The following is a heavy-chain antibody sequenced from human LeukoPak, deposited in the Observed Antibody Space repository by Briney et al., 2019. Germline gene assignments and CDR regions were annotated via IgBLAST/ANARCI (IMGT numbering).Heavy chain of an antibody. Sequence: GRSLRLSCAASGFTFDDYAMHWVRQAPGKGLEWVPGISWNSGSIGYADSVKGRFTISRDNAKNSLYLQMNSLRAEDTALYYCAKEGYYDSSGYYPFDYWGQGTLVTVSS. CDR2: ISWNSGSI. CDR1: GFTFDDYA. D-gene: IGHD3-22*01. J-gene: IGHJ4*02. V-gene: IGHV3-9*01. CDR3: AKEGYYDSSGYYPFDY.